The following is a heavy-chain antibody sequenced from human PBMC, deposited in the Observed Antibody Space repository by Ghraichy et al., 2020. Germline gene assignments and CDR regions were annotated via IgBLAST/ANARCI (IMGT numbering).Heavy chain of an antibody. J-gene: IGHJ4*02. CDR3: ARGSPYDFCDY. V-gene: IGHV3-7*04. CDR1: GFTFSSYW. Sequence: GESLNISCAASGFTFSSYWMNWVRQAPGKGLEWVANINQDGGEKYYVDSVKGRFTISRDNAKTSLYLQMNSLRAEDTALYYCARGSPYDFCDYWGRGTLVTVSS. CDR2: INQDGGEK. D-gene: IGHD3-3*01.